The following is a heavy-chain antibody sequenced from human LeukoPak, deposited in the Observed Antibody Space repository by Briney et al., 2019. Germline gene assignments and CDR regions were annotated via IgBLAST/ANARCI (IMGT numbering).Heavy chain of an antibody. CDR3: ARDCCGDRRLDY. J-gene: IGHJ4*02. D-gene: IGHD4-17*01. CDR2: IIPIFGTA. V-gene: IGHV1-69*13. Sequence: ASVKVSCKASGSTFSSYAISWVRQAPGQGLEWMGGIIPIFGTANYAQKFQGRVTITADESTSTAYMELSSLRSEDTAVYYCARDCCGDRRLDYWGQGTLVTVSS. CDR1: GSTFSSYA.